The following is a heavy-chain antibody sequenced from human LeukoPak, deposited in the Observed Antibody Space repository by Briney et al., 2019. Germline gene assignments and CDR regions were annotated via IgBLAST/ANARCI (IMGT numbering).Heavy chain of an antibody. D-gene: IGHD1-26*01. CDR2: IYYSGNT. J-gene: IGHJ4*02. CDR3: ARHGTTILYSGSSSPNYFDY. V-gene: IGHV4-39*01. CDR1: GGSISSSRFY. Sequence: PSETLSLTCAVSGGSISSSRFYWGWIRQPPGKGLEWIGSIYYSGNTYYNPSLKSRVTISVDTSKNQFSLKLSSVTAADTAVYYCARHGTTILYSGSSSPNYFDYWGQGTLVTVSS.